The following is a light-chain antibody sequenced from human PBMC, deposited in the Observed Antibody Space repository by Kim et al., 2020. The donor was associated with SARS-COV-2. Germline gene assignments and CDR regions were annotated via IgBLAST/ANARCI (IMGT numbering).Light chain of an antibody. Sequence: IVMSRSPLSLPVTPGEPASISCRSSQSLLHSNGYNYLDWYLQRRGQSPQLLIYLGSNRASGVPDRFSGSGSGTDFTLKISRVEAEDVGVYYCMQSLQTPPYTFGQGTKLEIK. CDR3: MQSLQTPPYT. CDR1: QSLLHSNGYNY. CDR2: LGS. J-gene: IGKJ2*01. V-gene: IGKV2-28*01.